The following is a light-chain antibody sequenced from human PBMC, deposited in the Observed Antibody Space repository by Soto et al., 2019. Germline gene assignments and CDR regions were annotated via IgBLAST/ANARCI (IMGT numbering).Light chain of an antibody. CDR1: QSVSGNY. CDR2: VTS. J-gene: IGKJ1*01. V-gene: IGKV3-20*01. CDR3: QKYGGLPIN. Sequence: EIVLTQSPVTLSLSPGEIATLSCSASQSVSGNYLAWYQQKPGQAPRLLIYVTSSRATGIPDRFSGSGSGTAFTLTISRLEPEDFAVYYCQKYGGLPINFGQGTKVDIK.